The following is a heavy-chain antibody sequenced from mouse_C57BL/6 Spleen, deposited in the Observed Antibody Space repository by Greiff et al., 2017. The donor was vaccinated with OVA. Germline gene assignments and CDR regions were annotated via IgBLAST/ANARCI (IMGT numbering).Heavy chain of an antibody. CDR2: INPSNGGT. CDR1: GYTFTSYW. Sequence: VQLQQPGTELVKPGASVKLPCKASGYTFTSYWMHWVKQRPGQGLEWIGNINPSNGGTNYNEKFKSKATLTVDKSSSTAYMQLSRLTSEDSAVYYCAKGDGWGSYFDYWGQGTTLTVSS. CDR3: AKGDGWGSYFDY. J-gene: IGHJ2*01. V-gene: IGHV1-53*01. D-gene: IGHD2-3*01.